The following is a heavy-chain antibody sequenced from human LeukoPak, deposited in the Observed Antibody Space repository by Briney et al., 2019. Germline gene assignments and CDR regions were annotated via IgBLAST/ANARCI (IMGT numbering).Heavy chain of an antibody. Sequence: SETLSLTCTVSGGSISSYYWSWIRQPPGKGLEWIGSIYYSGSTNYNPSLKSRVTISVDTSKNQFSLKLSSVTAADTAVYYCAREVVGERDVAEYYFDYWGQGTLVTVSS. V-gene: IGHV4-59*01. J-gene: IGHJ4*02. CDR3: AREVVGERDVAEYYFDY. D-gene: IGHD1-26*01. CDR1: GGSISSYY. CDR2: IYYSGST.